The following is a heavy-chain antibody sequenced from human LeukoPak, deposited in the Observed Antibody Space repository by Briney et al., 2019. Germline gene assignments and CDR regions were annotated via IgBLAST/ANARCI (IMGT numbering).Heavy chain of an antibody. J-gene: IGHJ3*02. CDR2: INYIRTT. CDR3: ARHSRSGSGGYENAFDI. D-gene: IGHD5-12*01. V-gene: IGHV4-59*08. CDR1: GGSISSYY. Sequence: SETLSLTCTVSGGSISSYYWNWIRQPPGKGLEWIGYINYIRTTDYNPSLKSRVTISVDTSKNQFSLKLSSVTAADTAIYFCARHSRSGSGGYENAFDIWGQGTMVTVSS.